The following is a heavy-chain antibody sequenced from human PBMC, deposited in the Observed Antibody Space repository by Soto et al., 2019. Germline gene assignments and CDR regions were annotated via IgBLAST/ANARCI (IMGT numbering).Heavy chain of an antibody. CDR2: IKQDGSEK. Sequence: PGGSLRLSCAASGFTFSSYWMSWVRQTPGKGLEWVANIKQDGSEKYYVDSVKGRFTIPRDNAKNSLYLQMNSLRAEDTAVYYCARGIAVADYYFDYWGQGTLVTVSS. V-gene: IGHV3-7*01. D-gene: IGHD6-19*01. CDR1: GFTFSSYW. J-gene: IGHJ4*02. CDR3: ARGIAVADYYFDY.